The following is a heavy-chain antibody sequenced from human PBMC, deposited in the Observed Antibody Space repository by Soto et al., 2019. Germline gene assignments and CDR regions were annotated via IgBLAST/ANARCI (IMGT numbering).Heavy chain of an antibody. V-gene: IGHV3-33*03. J-gene: IGHJ4*02. CDR1: GFTISTHG. Sequence: QAQLVESGGGVVQPGTSLRLSCAASGFTISTHGMHWVRQAPGKGLEWLANIWYDGSNKFYAESVKGRFSISNDNSKNTLYLQMSSLRAEDTAGYYCAAATTWNFHFPYWGQGTQVTVSS. CDR2: IWYDGSNK. D-gene: IGHD1-7*01. CDR3: AAATTWNFHFPY.